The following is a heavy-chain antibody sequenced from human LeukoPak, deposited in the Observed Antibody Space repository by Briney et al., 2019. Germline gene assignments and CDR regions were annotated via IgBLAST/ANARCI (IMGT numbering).Heavy chain of an antibody. CDR1: GGTFSSYA. Sequence: GASVKVSCKASGGTFSSYAISWVRQGPGQGLEWMGGIIPIFGTANYAQKSQGRVTITADESTRTAYMELSSLRSEDTAVYYCAIQRRTYYYDSSGYYYGPLDYWGQGTLVTVSS. D-gene: IGHD3-22*01. CDR2: IIPIFGTA. CDR3: AIQRRTYYYDSSGYYYGPLDY. V-gene: IGHV1-69*13. J-gene: IGHJ4*02.